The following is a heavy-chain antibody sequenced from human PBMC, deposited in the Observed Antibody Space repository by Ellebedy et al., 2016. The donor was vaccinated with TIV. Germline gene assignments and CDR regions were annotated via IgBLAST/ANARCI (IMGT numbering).Heavy chain of an antibody. CDR3: AKDPHRAMVRGVIAEDY. D-gene: IGHD3-10*01. V-gene: IGHV3-23*01. CDR2: ISGSGGST. Sequence: GESLKISXAAPGFTFSSYAMSWVRQAPGKGLEWVSAISGSGGSTYYADSVKGRFTISRDNSKNTLYLQMNSLRAEDTAVYYCAKDPHRAMVRGVIAEDYWGQGTLVTVSS. CDR1: GFTFSSYA. J-gene: IGHJ4*02.